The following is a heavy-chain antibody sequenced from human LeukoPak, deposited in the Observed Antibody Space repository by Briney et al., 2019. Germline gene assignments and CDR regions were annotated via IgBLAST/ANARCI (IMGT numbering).Heavy chain of an antibody. CDR1: AFTFSNAW. Sequence: GGSLRLSCAVSAFTFSNAWMTWVRQAPGKGLEWVGRIKSKTDGGTTDCAAPVKGRFTISRDDSKNTLYLQMNSLKTEDTAVYYCTTDLDYYDSSGYYSQSDFDYWGQGTLVASPQ. CDR2: IKSKTDGGTT. V-gene: IGHV3-15*01. CDR3: TTDLDYYDSSGYYSQSDFDY. J-gene: IGHJ4*02. D-gene: IGHD3-22*01.